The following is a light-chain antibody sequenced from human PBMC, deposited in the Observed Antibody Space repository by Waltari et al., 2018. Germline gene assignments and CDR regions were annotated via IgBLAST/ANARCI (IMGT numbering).Light chain of an antibody. CDR2: AAS. CDR1: QSVGRT. CDR3: QHYVRLPVT. J-gene: IGKJ1*01. V-gene: IGKV3-20*01. Sequence: EIVLTQSPGTLSLSPGETATLPCRASQSVGRTLAWYQQKPGQAPRLLIYAASTRATGSPDRFSGSGSGTDFRLTISRLEPEDFAVYYCQHYVRLPVTFGQGTTVELK.